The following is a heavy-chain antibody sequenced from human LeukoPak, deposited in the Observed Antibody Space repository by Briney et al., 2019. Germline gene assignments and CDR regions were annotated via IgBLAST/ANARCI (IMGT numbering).Heavy chain of an antibody. V-gene: IGHV4-4*07. CDR3: ARGGVYGGTPFVY. CDR1: GGSFISYY. J-gene: IGHJ4*02. CDR2: IFTNGGS. D-gene: IGHD4-23*01. Sequence: SETLSLTCTVSGGSFISYYWSWIRQPAAKGLEWIGRIFTNGGSNYNPSLKSRISMSVDTSKNQFSLKLSSVTAADTAVYYCARGGVYGGTPFVYWGQGTLVTVSS.